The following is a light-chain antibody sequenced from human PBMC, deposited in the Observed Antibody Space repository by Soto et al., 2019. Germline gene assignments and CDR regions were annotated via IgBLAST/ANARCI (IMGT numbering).Light chain of an antibody. CDR1: QSVSSNY. V-gene: IGKV3-20*01. CDR3: QQYGSSPLYT. Sequence: EIVLTQSPVTLSLSPGERATLSCRASQSVSSNYLAWYQQKPGQAPRLLIYGASSRATGIPDRFSGSGSGTDFTLTINRLEPEDFAVYYCQQYGSSPLYTFGQGTKLEIK. CDR2: GAS. J-gene: IGKJ2*01.